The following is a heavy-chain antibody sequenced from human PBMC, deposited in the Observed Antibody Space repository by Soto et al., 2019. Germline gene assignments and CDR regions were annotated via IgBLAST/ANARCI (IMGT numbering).Heavy chain of an antibody. Sequence: SETLSLTCTVSGVSISSGGYYWSWIRQHPGKGLEWIGYIYYRGSTYYNPSLESRVAISIDTSKNQFSLNLTSVTAADTAVYYCVSDYDSGGYIGYWGQGTLVTVSS. D-gene: IGHD3-22*01. CDR2: IYYRGST. CDR3: VSDYDSGGYIGY. V-gene: IGHV4-30-4*08. J-gene: IGHJ4*02. CDR1: GVSISSGGYY.